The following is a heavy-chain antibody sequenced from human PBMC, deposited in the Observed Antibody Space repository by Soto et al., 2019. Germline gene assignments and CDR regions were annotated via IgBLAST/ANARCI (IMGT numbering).Heavy chain of an antibody. CDR3: AREGRHFGY. CDR1: GGTFSSYA. Sequence: QVQLVQSGAEVQRPGSSVKVSCKASGGTFSSYAISWVRQAPGQGLEWMGGINPIFGTPHYAQKYQGRVTMTADTVTNTAYMELTRLTSDDTAVYFCAREGRHFGYWGQGTLVTVSS. J-gene: IGHJ4*02. V-gene: IGHV1-69*06. CDR2: INPIFGTP.